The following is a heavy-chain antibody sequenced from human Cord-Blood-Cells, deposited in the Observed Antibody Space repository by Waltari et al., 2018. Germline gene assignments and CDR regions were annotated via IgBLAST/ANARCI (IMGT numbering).Heavy chain of an antibody. CDR2: IYYSGST. D-gene: IGHD6-13*01. CDR3: ARPGRAAGTDFDY. J-gene: IGHJ4*02. CDR1: GGSISSSSYY. Sequence: QLQLQESGPGLVKPSETLSLTCTVSGGSISSSSYYWGWNRQPPGKGLEWIGSIYYSGSTYYNPSLKSRVTISVDTSKNQFSLKLSSVTAADTAVYYCARPGRAAGTDFDYWGQGTLVTVSS. V-gene: IGHV4-39*07.